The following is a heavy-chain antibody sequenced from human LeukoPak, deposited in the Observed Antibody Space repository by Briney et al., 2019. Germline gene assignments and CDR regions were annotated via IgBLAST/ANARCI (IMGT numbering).Heavy chain of an antibody. V-gene: IGHV1-18*01. D-gene: IGHD2-2*01. J-gene: IGHJ4*02. CDR1: GYTFSNFG. Sequence: ASVRVSCKTSGYTFSNFGISWVRQAPGQGLEWMGWISGNNDNPNYGQKFQGRFTVTTDSSTSTAYMELRNLRFDDTAVYYCARDGTSTDDYWGQGTLVTVSS. CDR2: ISGNNDNP. CDR3: ARDGTSTDDY.